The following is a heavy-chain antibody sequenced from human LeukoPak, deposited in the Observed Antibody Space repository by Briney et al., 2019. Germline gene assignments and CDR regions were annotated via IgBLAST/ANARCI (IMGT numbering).Heavy chain of an antibody. D-gene: IGHD6-19*01. V-gene: IGHV3-30*14. Sequence: GGSLRLSCAASGFTFSSYALHWVRQAPGKGLEWVAVISFDGSNKYYADSVKGRFTISSDNSKNTLYLQMSSLRAEDTAVYYCVKGKGIAVTSLDYWGQGTLVTVSS. J-gene: IGHJ4*02. CDR1: GFTFSSYA. CDR3: VKGKGIAVTSLDY. CDR2: ISFDGSNK.